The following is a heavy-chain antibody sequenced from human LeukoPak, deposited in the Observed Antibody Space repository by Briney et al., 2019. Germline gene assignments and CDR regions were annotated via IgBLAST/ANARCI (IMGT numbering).Heavy chain of an antibody. CDR1: GGSFSGYY. D-gene: IGHD1-7*01. Sequence: SETLSLTCAVYGGSFSGYYWSWIRQPPGKGLEWIAEINHSGSTNYNPSLKSRVTISVDTSKNQFSLKLSYVTAADTAVYYCARRQVFDNWNYSNPYYFDYWGQGTLVTVSS. J-gene: IGHJ4*02. CDR2: INHSGST. CDR3: ARRQVFDNWNYSNPYYFDY. V-gene: IGHV4-34*01.